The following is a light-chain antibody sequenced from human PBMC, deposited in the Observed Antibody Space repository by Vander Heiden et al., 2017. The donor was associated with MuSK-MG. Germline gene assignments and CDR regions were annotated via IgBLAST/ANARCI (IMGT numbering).Light chain of an antibody. CDR2: LGS. V-gene: IGKV2-28*01. Sequence: DNVLTQSPLSLPVTPGEPAAISCRSSQSSLNSNGYNYLDWYLQKPGQAPQLLIYLGSNRASAVPDRFSGSRSRIDFTLKISRVEAEDVGVYYCSQPPPTWITFGPGTLMEIK. CDR1: QSSLNSNGYNY. CDR3: SQPPPTWIT. J-gene: IGKJ5*01.